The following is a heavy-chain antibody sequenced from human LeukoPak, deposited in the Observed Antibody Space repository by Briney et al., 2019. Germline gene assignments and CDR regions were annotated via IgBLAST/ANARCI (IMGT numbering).Heavy chain of an antibody. CDR3: AKGAGYGDLGYFYYMDV. CDR1: GFTFSTYG. D-gene: IGHD4-17*01. CDR2: VRYDGSDK. J-gene: IGHJ6*03. V-gene: IGHV3-30*02. Sequence: GGSLRLSCAASGFTFSTYGMHWVRQAPGKGLEWVAFVRYDGSDKYYVDSVKGRFTISRDNSRNTRYLQMNSLRAEDTAVYYCAKGAGYGDLGYFYYMDVWGKGTTVTVSS.